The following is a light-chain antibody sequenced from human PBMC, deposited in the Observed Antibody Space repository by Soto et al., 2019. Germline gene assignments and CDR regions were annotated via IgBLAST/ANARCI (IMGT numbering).Light chain of an antibody. CDR1: QNINNW. CDR3: QHLRT. Sequence: DVQMTQSPSTLSASVGDRVTITCRASQNINNWIAWYHQKPGKAPKMLIYDASTLESGVPSRFGGSGFGTEFTFTISSLQPEDFGSYYCQHLRTLGRGTKVDIK. J-gene: IGKJ1*01. CDR2: DAS. V-gene: IGKV1-5*01.